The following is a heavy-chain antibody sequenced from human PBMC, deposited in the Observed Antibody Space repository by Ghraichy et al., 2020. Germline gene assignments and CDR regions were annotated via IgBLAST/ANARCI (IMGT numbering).Heavy chain of an antibody. D-gene: IGHD6-13*01. V-gene: IGHV3-7*01. J-gene: IGHJ4*02. Sequence: LSLTCAASGFTFSSYWMSWVRQAPGKGLEWVANIKQDGSEKYYVDSVKGRFTISRDNAKNSLYLQMNSLRAEDTAVHYCARVVIGQLASTWFDYWGQGTLVTVSS. CDR2: IKQDGSEK. CDR1: GFTFSSYW. CDR3: ARVVIGQLASTWFDY.